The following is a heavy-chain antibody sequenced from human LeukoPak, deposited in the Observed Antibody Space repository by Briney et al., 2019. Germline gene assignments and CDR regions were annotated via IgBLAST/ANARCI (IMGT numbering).Heavy chain of an antibody. D-gene: IGHD4-17*01. CDR3: ARGDYGDYCCRDY. V-gene: IGHV1-2*02. CDR1: GYTFTGYY. Sequence: ASVKVSCKASGYTFTGYYMHWVRQAPGQGLEWMGWINPNSGGTNYAQKFQGRVTMTRDTSISTAYMELSRLRSDDTAVYYCARGDYGDYCCRDYWGQGTLVSVSS. J-gene: IGHJ4*02. CDR2: INPNSGGT.